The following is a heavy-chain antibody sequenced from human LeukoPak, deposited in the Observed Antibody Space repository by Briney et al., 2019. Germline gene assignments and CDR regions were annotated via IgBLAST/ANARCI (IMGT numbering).Heavy chain of an antibody. CDR3: AREIPRGAITLDY. CDR2: IKLDGSEK. V-gene: IGHV3-7*01. D-gene: IGHD3-10*01. J-gene: IGHJ4*02. CDR1: GFTFSSYW. Sequence: GGSLRLSCPASGFTFSSYWMSWVRQAPGKGLEWVANIKLDGSEKHYVDSMKGRLTISRDNAKNSLYLQMNSLRAEDTAVYYCAREIPRGAITLDYWGQGTLVTVSS.